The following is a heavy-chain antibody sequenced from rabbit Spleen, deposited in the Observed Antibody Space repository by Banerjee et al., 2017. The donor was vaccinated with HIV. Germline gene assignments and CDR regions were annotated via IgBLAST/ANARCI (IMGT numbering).Heavy chain of an antibody. CDR2: IATGSTGST. D-gene: IGHD7-1*01. V-gene: IGHV1S40*01. J-gene: IGHJ4*01. CDR1: GFDFSTYYY. CDR3: ARDGYAGYVGYGYAGL. Sequence: QSLEESGGGLVQPGGSLTLSCKASGFDFSTYYYMCWVRQAPGKGLEWIACIATGSTGSTYYANWAKGRFTISKTSSTTVTLQMTSLTAADTATYFCARDGYAGYVGYGYAGLWGPGTLVTVS.